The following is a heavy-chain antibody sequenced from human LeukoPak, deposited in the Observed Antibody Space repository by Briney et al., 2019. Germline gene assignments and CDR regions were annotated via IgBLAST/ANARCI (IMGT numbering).Heavy chain of an antibody. CDR2: ISGGGDNT. CDR1: GFTFSSYA. J-gene: IGHJ4*02. Sequence: PGGSLRPSCAASGFTFSSYAMSWVRQAPGKGLEWVSGISGGGDNTYYADSVKGRFTISRDNSKNTLYVQVNSLGTEDTAAYYCAKGSYYDSSGSFYFDYWGQGTLVTVSS. CDR3: AKGSYYDSSGSFYFDY. D-gene: IGHD3-22*01. V-gene: IGHV3-23*01.